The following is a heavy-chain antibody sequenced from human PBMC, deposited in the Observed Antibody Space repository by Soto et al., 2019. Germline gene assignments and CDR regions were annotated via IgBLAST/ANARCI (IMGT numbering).Heavy chain of an antibody. CDR3: VRDSPIGSTFSGYDGIDY. CDR1: GGTFSNDI. CDR2: IIPLLYTT. J-gene: IGHJ4*02. D-gene: IGHD5-12*01. V-gene: IGHV1-69*08. Sequence: QVQLVQSGAEVKKPGSSVKVSCKTSGGTFSNDIITWVRQAPGQGLEWMGRIIPLLYTTNYAQKFQASVTITADKSSGTAYMELTSLRSEDTAVYSCVRDSPIGSTFSGYDGIDYWGQGTLVTVYS.